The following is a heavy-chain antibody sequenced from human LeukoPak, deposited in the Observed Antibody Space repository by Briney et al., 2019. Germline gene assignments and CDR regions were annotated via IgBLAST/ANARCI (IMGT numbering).Heavy chain of an antibody. CDR3: ARLLVVVAANNWFDP. Sequence: PSETLSLTCAVSGGSISSSNWWSWVRQPPGKGLEWIGEIYHSGSTNYNPSLKSRVTISVDTSKNQFSLKLSSVTAADTAVYYCARLLVVVAANNWFDPWGQGTLVTVSS. V-gene: IGHV4-4*02. J-gene: IGHJ5*02. CDR1: GGSISSSNW. D-gene: IGHD2-15*01. CDR2: IYHSGST.